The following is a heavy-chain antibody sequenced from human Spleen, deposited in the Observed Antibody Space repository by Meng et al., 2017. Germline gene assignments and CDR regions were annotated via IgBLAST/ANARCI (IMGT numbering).Heavy chain of an antibody. Sequence: SETLSLTCAVSGYSISSGYYWSWIRQPPGKGLEWIGEINHSGSTNYNPSLKSRVTISVDTSKNQLSLKLSSVTAADTAVYYCARGSGSVTMIVSERPSVYNWFDPCGQAILTVSS. J-gene: IGHJ5*01. CDR3: ARGSGSVTMIVSERPSVYNWFDP. V-gene: IGHV4-34*01. D-gene: IGHD3-22*01. CDR1: GYSISSGYY. CDR2: INHSGST.